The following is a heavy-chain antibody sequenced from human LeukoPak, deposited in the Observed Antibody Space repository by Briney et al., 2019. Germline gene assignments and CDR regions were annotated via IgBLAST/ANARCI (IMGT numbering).Heavy chain of an antibody. Sequence: GGFLRLSCAASGFSFSPYSMNWLRQAPGKGLEWVSYIDSSSGTIYYADSVRGRFTISGDNAKNSLYLQMNSLRAEDTAVYYCARVRSSYYYESSGYYHYDAFDIWGQGTMVTVSS. V-gene: IGHV3-48*01. CDR3: ARVRSSYYYESSGYYHYDAFDI. CDR2: IDSSSGTI. CDR1: GFSFSPYS. D-gene: IGHD3-22*01. J-gene: IGHJ3*02.